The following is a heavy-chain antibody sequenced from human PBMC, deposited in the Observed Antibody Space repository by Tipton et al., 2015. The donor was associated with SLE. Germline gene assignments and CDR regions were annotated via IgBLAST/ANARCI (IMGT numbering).Heavy chain of an antibody. D-gene: IGHD5-12*01. CDR3: ARSSWLLDFDY. Sequence: TLSLTCTVSGGSISSYCWSWIRQPPGKGLEWIGYIYYSGSTNYNPSLKSRVTISVDTSKNQFSLKLRSVTAADTAVYYCARSSWLLDFDYWGQGTLVTVSS. J-gene: IGHJ4*02. V-gene: IGHV4-59*08. CDR2: IYYSGST. CDR1: GGSISSYC.